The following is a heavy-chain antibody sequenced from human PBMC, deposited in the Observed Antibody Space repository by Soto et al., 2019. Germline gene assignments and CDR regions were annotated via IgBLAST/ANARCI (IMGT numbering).Heavy chain of an antibody. CDR1: GVTFRGYA. Sequence: GGSLRLSCAGSGVTFRGYAVHWVRQTPGKGLEWVTVISDDGSKTYYADSVKGRFSVSRDDSTNMVFLQMSSLRSEDTAVYHCARDRGITSPPRDRGRGEAVYWGQGTLVTVSS. D-gene: IGHD3-10*01. V-gene: IGHV3-30*14. CDR2: ISDDGSKT. J-gene: IGHJ4*02. CDR3: ARDRGITSPPRDRGRGEAVY.